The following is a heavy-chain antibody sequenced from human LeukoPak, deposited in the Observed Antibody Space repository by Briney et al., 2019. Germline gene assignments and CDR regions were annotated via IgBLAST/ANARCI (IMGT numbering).Heavy chain of an antibody. J-gene: IGHJ4*02. CDR1: GGSISSYY. D-gene: IGHD2-2*01. V-gene: IGHV4-59*08. CDR3: ARRVSEYCSSTSCYDY. CDR2: IYYSGST. Sequence: SETLSLTCTVSGGSISSYYWSWIRQPPGKGLEWIGYIYYSGSTYYNPSLKSRVTISVDTSKNQFSLKLSSVTAADTAVYYCARRVSEYCSSTSCYDYWGQGTLVTVSS.